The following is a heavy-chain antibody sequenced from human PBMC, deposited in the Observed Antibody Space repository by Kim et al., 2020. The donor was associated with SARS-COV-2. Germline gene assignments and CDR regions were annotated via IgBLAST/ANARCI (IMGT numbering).Heavy chain of an antibody. D-gene: IGHD6-6*01. CDR2: IYYSRST. Sequence: SETLSLTCTVSGGSISSSSYYWGWIRQPPGKGLEWIGSIYYSRSTYYNPSLKSRVTISVDTSKNQFSLKLSSVTASDTAVYYCASKWLAARPPLFDYWGQGTLVTVSS. V-gene: IGHV4-39*01. CDR1: GGSISSSSYY. J-gene: IGHJ4*02. CDR3: ASKWLAARPPLFDY.